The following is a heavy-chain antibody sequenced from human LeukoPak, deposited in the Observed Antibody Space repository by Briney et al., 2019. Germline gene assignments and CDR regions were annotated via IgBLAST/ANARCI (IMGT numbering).Heavy chain of an antibody. J-gene: IGHJ4*02. Sequence: SEALSLTCTVSGGSISSYYWSWIRQPAGKGLEWIGRIYTSGSTNYNPSLKSRVTMSVDTSKNQFSLKLSSVTAADTAVYYCARDSMVRGVIISYFDYWGQGTLVTVSS. CDR3: ARDSMVRGVIISYFDY. D-gene: IGHD3-10*01. CDR1: GGSISSYY. V-gene: IGHV4-4*07. CDR2: IYTSGST.